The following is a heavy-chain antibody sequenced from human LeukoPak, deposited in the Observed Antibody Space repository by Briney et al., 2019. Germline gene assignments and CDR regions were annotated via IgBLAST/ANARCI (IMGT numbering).Heavy chain of an antibody. D-gene: IGHD2-2*02. CDR1: GYTFTSYG. V-gene: IGHV1-18*01. J-gene: IGHJ3*02. CDR3: ARDSDIVVVPAAINDAFDI. Sequence: ASVKVSCKDSGYTFTSYGISWVRQAPGQGLEWMGWISAYNGNTNYAQKLQGRVTMTTDTSTSTAYMELRSLRSDDTAVYYCARDSDIVVVPAAINDAFDIWGQGTMVTVSS. CDR2: ISAYNGNT.